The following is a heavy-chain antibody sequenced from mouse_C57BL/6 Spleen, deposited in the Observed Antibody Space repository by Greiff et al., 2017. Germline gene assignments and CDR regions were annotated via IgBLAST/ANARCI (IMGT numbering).Heavy chain of an antibody. CDR2: IYPGGGYT. V-gene: IGHV1-63*01. Sequence: VQLVESGAELVRPGTSVKMSCKASGYTFTNYWIGWAKQRPGHGLEWIGDIYPGGGYTNYNEKFKGKDTLTADKSSSTAYMQFSSLTSEDSAIYYCARRELGRHYAMDYWGQGTSVTVSS. J-gene: IGHJ4*01. CDR3: ARRELGRHYAMDY. D-gene: IGHD4-1*01. CDR1: GYTFTNYW.